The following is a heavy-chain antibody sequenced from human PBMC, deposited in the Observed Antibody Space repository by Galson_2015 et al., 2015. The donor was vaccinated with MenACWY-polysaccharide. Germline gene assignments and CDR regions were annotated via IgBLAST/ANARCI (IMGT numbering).Heavy chain of an antibody. CDR3: ARAGRTDTVPVGYGWGFDF. CDR1: GGSITWGSHF. V-gene: IGHV4-39*07. J-gene: IGHJ4*02. Sequence: SETLSLTCAVSGGSITWGSHFWGWLRQSPEKGLEWIGTVTSGGTSYYNASLKSRVTISVDTSKNQFSLNLRSVTAADTAVYYCARAGRTDTVPVGYGWGFDFWGQGVLVTVSS. D-gene: IGHD3-10*01. CDR2: VTSGGTS.